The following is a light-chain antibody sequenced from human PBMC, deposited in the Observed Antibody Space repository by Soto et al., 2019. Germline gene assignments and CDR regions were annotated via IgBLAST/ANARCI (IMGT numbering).Light chain of an antibody. CDR2: WAS. V-gene: IGKV4-1*01. J-gene: IGKJ5*01. CDR1: QTLLYSSNNENS. Sequence: DIVMTQSPDALAVSLGERATINCKSSQTLLYSSNNENSLAWYQQKPGQSPQLLIYWASTRASGVPDRFSGSGSGTDFTLTISSLQAEDVAVYFCQQYYTVPVTFGQGTRL. CDR3: QQYYTVPVT.